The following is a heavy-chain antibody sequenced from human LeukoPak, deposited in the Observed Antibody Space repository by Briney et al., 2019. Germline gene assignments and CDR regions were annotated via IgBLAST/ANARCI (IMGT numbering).Heavy chain of an antibody. V-gene: IGHV3-33*01. Sequence: GRSLRLSCAASGFTFSSYGMHWVRQAPGKGLEWVALIWFDGSNKYYADSVKGRFTISRDNSKNTLYLQMDSLGDEDTAVYYCARDRGYSYGHCFDYWGQGTLVTVSS. CDR3: ARDRGYSYGHCFDY. CDR2: IWFDGSNK. D-gene: IGHD5-18*01. J-gene: IGHJ4*02. CDR1: GFTFSSYG.